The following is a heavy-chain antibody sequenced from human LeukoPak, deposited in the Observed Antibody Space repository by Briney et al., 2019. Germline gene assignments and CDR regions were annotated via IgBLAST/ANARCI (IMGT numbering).Heavy chain of an antibody. J-gene: IGHJ4*02. CDR3: APFSAVTHYYFDY. CDR1: GFTFSSHS. Sequence: GGSLRLSCAASGFTFSSHSLMWVRQAPGKGLEWVSSISPDSGYIYYADSVKGRFTISRDNAENSLFLQMISLGAEDTAVYYCAPFSAVTHYYFDYWGQGTLVTVSS. D-gene: IGHD6-13*01. V-gene: IGHV3-21*01. CDR2: ISPDSGYI.